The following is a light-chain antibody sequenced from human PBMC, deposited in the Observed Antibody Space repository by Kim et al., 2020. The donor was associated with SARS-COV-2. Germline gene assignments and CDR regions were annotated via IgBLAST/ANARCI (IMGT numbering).Light chain of an antibody. V-gene: IGLV2-23*02. Sequence: GQSITISCTGTNSDVGTYNLVSCYQQHPDKAPKLMISEVSKRPSGVSDRFSGSKSGNTASLTISGLQAEDEADYYCCSYAGNSNVVFGGGTQLTVL. CDR2: EVS. J-gene: IGLJ2*01. CDR3: CSYAGNSNVV. CDR1: NSDVGTYNL.